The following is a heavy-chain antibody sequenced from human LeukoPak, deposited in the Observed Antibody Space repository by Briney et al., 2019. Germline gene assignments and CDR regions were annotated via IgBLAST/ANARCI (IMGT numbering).Heavy chain of an antibody. CDR3: ARDSHCTNGVCYSWFDP. CDR2: IYSGGST. CDR1: GFTVSSNY. V-gene: IGHV3-53*01. D-gene: IGHD2-8*01. J-gene: IGHJ5*02. Sequence: GGSLRLSCAASGFTVSSNYMSWVRQAPGKGLEWVSVIYSGGSTYYADSVKGRFTISRDNSKNTLYLQMNSLRAEDTAVYYCARDSHCTNGVCYSWFDPWGQGTLVTVSS.